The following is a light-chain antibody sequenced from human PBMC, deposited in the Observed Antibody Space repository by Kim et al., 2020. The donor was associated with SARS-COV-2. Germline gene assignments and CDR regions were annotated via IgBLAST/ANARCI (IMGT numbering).Light chain of an antibody. J-gene: IGKJ2*01. V-gene: IGKV3-20*01. CDR1: QSISSSY. CDR2: GPS. Sequence: SLSPGERATLSCRASQSISSSYLAWYQQKPGQAPRLLIYGPSSRATGIPDRFSGSGSGTDFTLTISRLEPEDSAVYYCQQYGRSYTFGQGTKLEI. CDR3: QQYGRSYT.